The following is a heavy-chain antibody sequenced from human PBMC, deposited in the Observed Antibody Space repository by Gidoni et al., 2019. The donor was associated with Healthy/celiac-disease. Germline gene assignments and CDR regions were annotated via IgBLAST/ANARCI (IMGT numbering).Heavy chain of an antibody. CDR1: GFTFSSYG. CDR2: ISYDGSNK. Sequence: QLQLVESGGGVVQPGRSLRPSCAASGFTFSSYGMPWVGQAPGKGLEWVAVISYDGSNKDYADSVKGRFTISRDNSKNTLYLQMNSLRAEDTAVYYCAKDLYIVVVPAAVDYYYYGMDVWGQGTTVTVSS. CDR3: AKDLYIVVVPAAVDYYYYGMDV. J-gene: IGHJ6*02. V-gene: IGHV3-30*18. D-gene: IGHD2-2*01.